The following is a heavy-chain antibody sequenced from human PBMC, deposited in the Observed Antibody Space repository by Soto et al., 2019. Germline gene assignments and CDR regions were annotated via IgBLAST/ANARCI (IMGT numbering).Heavy chain of an antibody. CDR1: GFTFSSYG. D-gene: IGHD3-22*01. Sequence: GGSLRLSCAVSGFTFSSYGMHWVRQGPGKGLEWVAVISYDGSNKYYADSVKGRFTISRDNSKNTLYLQMNSLRAEDTAVYYCAKDGLNDYYDSSGYYYFDYWGQGTLVTVSS. J-gene: IGHJ4*02. CDR3: AKDGLNDYYDSSGYYYFDY. V-gene: IGHV3-30*18. CDR2: ISYDGSNK.